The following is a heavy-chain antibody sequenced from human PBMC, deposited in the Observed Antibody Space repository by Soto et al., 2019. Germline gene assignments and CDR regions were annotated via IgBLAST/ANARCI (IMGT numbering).Heavy chain of an antibody. D-gene: IGHD5-18*01. CDR2: IYTSGST. J-gene: IGHJ6*02. CDR1: GGSISSYY. Sequence: PSETLSLTCTVSGGSISSYYWSWIRQPAGKGLEWIGRIYTSGSTNYNPCLKSRVTMSLDTSKNQLSLKLSSVTAADTAVYYCARDRGYSYGVPGGYYYYGMDVWGQGTTVTVSS. CDR3: ARDRGYSYGVPGGYYYYGMDV. V-gene: IGHV4-4*07.